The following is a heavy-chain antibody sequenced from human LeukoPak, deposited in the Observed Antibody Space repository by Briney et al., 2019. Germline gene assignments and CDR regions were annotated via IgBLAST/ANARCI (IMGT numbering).Heavy chain of an antibody. CDR2: INHSGST. D-gene: IGHD3-22*01. CDR1: GGSFSCYY. J-gene: IGHJ4*01. V-gene: IGHV4-34*01. CDR3: ARARAGPRPSKWLLSPVGDYFDY. Sequence: SETLSLTCAVYGGSFSCYYWSWIRQPPGKGLEWIGEINHSGSTNYNPSLKSRVTISVDTSKNQFSLKLSSVTAADTAVYYCARARAGPRPSKWLLSPVGDYFDYWGHGTLVTVSS.